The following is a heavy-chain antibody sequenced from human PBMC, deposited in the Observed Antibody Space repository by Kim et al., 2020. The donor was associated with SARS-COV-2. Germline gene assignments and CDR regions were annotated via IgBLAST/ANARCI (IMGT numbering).Heavy chain of an antibody. D-gene: IGHD2-2*01. CDR3: ARETIEDIVVVPAASDFDY. CDR1: GFTFSSYW. V-gene: IGHV3-7*01. J-gene: IGHJ4*02. Sequence: GGSLRLSCAASGFTFSSYWMSWVRQAPGKGLEWVANIKQDGSEKYYVDSVKGRFTISRDNAKNSLYLQMNSLRAEDTAVYYCARETIEDIVVVPAASDFDYWGQGTLVTVSS. CDR2: IKQDGSEK.